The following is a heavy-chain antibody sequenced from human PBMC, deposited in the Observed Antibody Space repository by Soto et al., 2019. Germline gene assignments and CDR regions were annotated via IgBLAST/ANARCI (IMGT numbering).Heavy chain of an antibody. Sequence: EASVKVSCKVSGGSFNTYGIGWGRQAPGQGLEWMGEIIPLLGTPNYAQRFQGRVTITSDESTTTAYMELSSLRSEDSAVYYCATHPGAPDALDPWGQGTLVTVSS. CDR3: ATHPGAPDALDP. D-gene: IGHD2-2*01. J-gene: IGHJ5*02. CDR1: GGSFNTYG. CDR2: IIPLLGTP. V-gene: IGHV1-69*13.